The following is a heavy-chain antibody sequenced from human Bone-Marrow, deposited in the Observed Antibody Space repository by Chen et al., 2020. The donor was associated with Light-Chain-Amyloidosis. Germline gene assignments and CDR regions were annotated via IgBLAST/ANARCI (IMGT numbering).Heavy chain of an antibody. D-gene: IGHD5-12*01. CDR1: GYTFPNYW. J-gene: IGHJ4*02. V-gene: IGHV5-51*01. Sequence: EVXXPGESLKISCKGSGYTFPNYWIGWVRQMPGKGLDWMGVIYPDDSDARYSPSFEGQVTIXXDKSXXXXXXXXXXLXASDTAMYYCARRRDGYNFDYWGQGTLVTVSS. CDR3: ARRRDGYNFDY. CDR2: IYPDDSDA.